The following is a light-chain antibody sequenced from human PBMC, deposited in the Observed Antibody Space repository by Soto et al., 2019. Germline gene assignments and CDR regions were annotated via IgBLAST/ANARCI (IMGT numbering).Light chain of an antibody. V-gene: IGKV3-20*01. CDR1: QSVSSSY. CDR3: QQYGSSPQIT. J-gene: IGKJ3*01. Sequence: EIVLTQSPGTLSLSPGERVTLSCRASQSVSSSYLAWYQQKPGQAPRLLIYSASSRATGIPDRFSGSGSGTDFTLTISRLEPEDFAVYYCQQYGSSPQITFGPGTKVDIK. CDR2: SAS.